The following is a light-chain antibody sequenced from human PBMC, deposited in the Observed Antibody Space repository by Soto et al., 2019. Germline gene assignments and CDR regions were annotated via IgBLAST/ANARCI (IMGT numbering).Light chain of an antibody. V-gene: IGKV3-11*01. CDR1: QSVGSS. Sequence: ETILTQSPATLSLSPGEGATLSCRAGQSVGSSLAWYQQKPGQAPRLLIYAASIRATGIPARFSGSGSGTDFTLTISSLEPEDFAIYYCQQRSNWPGAFGQGTKLEIK. CDR3: QQRSNWPGA. J-gene: IGKJ2*01. CDR2: AAS.